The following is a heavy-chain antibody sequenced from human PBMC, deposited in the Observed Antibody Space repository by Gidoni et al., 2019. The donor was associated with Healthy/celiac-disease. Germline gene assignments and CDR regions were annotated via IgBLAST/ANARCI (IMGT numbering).Heavy chain of an antibody. CDR1: GFTFSGSA. V-gene: IGHV3-73*02. Sequence: EVQLVESGGGLVQPGGSLKLSCAASGFTFSGSAMPWVRQASGKGLEWVGRIRSKANSYATAYAASVKGRFTISRDDSKNTAFLQMNSLKTEDTAVYYCTRQAYSGSYYRYFDYWGQGTLVTVSS. CDR2: IRSKANSYAT. J-gene: IGHJ4*02. CDR3: TRQAYSGSYYRYFDY. D-gene: IGHD1-26*01.